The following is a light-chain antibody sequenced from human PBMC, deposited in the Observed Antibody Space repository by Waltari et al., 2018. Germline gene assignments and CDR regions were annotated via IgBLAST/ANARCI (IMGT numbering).Light chain of an antibody. V-gene: IGKV3D-15*01. CDR2: GAF. CDR3: QQYDKWPGS. CDR1: HSVSVN. J-gene: IGKJ2*01. Sequence: EIVVTQSPLTLSVSPGERVTLSCRASHSVSVNLAWYQQKPGQAPRLLIFGAFTRATGIPARFSGIGSGTDFTLTISNMQSEDFAVYYCQQYDKWPGSFGQGTELEIK.